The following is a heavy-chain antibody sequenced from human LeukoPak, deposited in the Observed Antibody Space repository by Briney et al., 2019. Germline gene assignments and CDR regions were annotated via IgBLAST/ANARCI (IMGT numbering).Heavy chain of an antibody. J-gene: IGHJ4*02. CDR1: GAPISRYD. Sequence: SETLSLTGTVSGAPISRYDWSWIRQPTGKGLEWIGRIYTNGSTNYNPSLKSRVTMSVDTSKNQFSLKLSSVTAADTAVYYCASGGKSSYDNFDYWGQGTLVTVSS. V-gene: IGHV4-4*07. CDR2: IYTNGST. D-gene: IGHD5-12*01. CDR3: ASGGKSSYDNFDY.